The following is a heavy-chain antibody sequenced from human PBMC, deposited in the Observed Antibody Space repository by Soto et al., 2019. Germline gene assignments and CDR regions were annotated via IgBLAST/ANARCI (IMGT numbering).Heavy chain of an antibody. V-gene: IGHV3-21*01. CDR3: ARDLVGYCSGGSCYPYYYYGRDG. CDR1: GFTFSSYS. J-gene: IGHJ6*01. Sequence: PGGSLRLSCAASGFTFSSYSMNWVRQAPGKVLEWVSSISSSSSYIYYADSVKGRFTISRDNSKNTLYLQMNSLRAEDTAVYYCARDLVGYCSGGSCYPYYYYGRDGWGRGTTVT. CDR2: ISSSSSYI. D-gene: IGHD2-15*01.